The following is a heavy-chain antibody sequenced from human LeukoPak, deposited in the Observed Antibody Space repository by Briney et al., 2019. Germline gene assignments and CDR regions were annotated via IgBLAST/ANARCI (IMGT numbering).Heavy chain of an antibody. J-gene: IGHJ6*02. CDR2: INHSGST. Sequence: SETLSLTCAVYGGSFSGYYWSWIRQPPGQGLEWIGEINHSGSTNYNPSLKSRVTISVDTSKNQFSLKLSSVTAADTAVYYCSGYDCSGGSCYRYYYYGMDVWGQGTTVTVSS. CDR1: GGSFSGYY. D-gene: IGHD2-15*01. V-gene: IGHV4-34*01. CDR3: SGYDCSGGSCYRYYYYGMDV.